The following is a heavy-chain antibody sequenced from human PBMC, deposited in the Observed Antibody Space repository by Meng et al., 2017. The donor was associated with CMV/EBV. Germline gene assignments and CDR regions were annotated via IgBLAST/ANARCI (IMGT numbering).Heavy chain of an antibody. V-gene: IGHV1-69*05. CDR1: GYTFTSYA. Sequence: SVKVSCKASGYTFTSYAMHWVRQAPGQGLEWMGGIIPIFGTANYAQKFQGRVTITTDESTSTAYMELSSLRSEDTAVYYCAREIAAANPGSYYFDYWGQGTLVTVSS. J-gene: IGHJ4*02. D-gene: IGHD6-13*01. CDR3: AREIAAANPGSYYFDY. CDR2: IIPIFGTA.